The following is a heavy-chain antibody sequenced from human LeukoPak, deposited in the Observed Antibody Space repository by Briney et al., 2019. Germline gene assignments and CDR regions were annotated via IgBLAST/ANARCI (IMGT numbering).Heavy chain of an antibody. Sequence: GGSLRLSCAASGFTFSDYYMSWIRQAPGKGLEWVSYISSSGSTIYYADSVKGRFTISRDNAKNSLYLQMNRPRAEDTAVYYCARDHSMVRGVDFDYWGQGTLVTVSS. D-gene: IGHD3-10*01. J-gene: IGHJ4*02. CDR1: GFTFSDYY. CDR3: ARDHSMVRGVDFDY. V-gene: IGHV3-11*01. CDR2: ISSSGSTI.